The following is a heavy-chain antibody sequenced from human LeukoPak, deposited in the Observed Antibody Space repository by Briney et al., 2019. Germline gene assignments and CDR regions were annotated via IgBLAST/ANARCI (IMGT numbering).Heavy chain of an antibody. Sequence: PSETLSLTCTVSGASISSSGYYWGWIRQPPGKGLEWFASIYYSGSTYYNPSLKSRVTISVDTSKNQLSLKLSSLTAADTAVYYCARHEYSGSYYGLSWFDPWGQGTLVTVSS. J-gene: IGHJ5*02. CDR3: ARHEYSGSYYGLSWFDP. CDR1: GASISSSGYY. D-gene: IGHD1-26*01. V-gene: IGHV4-39*01. CDR2: IYYSGST.